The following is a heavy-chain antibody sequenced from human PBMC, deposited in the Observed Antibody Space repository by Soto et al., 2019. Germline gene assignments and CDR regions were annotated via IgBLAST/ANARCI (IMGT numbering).Heavy chain of an antibody. Sequence: QVQLQESGPGLVKPSQTLSLTCTVSGGSISSGDYYWSWIRQPPGKGLEWIGYIYHSGSTYYNPSLKSRVTISVDTSKHQFSLKLSSVTAADTAVHYCARERPDGARLDPWGQGTLVTVSS. D-gene: IGHD6-6*01. J-gene: IGHJ5*02. CDR3: ARERPDGARLDP. CDR1: GGSISSGDYY. CDR2: IYHSGST. V-gene: IGHV4-30-4*01.